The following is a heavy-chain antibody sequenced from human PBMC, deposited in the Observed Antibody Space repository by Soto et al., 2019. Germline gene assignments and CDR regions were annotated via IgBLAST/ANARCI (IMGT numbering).Heavy chain of an antibody. J-gene: IGHJ6*02. CDR2: INPNSGGT. D-gene: IGHD2-2*01. Sequence: ASVKVSCKASGYTFTGYYMHWVRQAPGQGLEWMGWINPNSGGTNYAQKLQGRVTMTTDTSTSTAYMELRSLRSDDTAVYYCARAKGTCSSTSCYPYYYYGMDVWGQGTTVTVSS. CDR3: ARAKGTCSSTSCYPYYYYGMDV. CDR1: GYTFTGYY. V-gene: IGHV1-2*02.